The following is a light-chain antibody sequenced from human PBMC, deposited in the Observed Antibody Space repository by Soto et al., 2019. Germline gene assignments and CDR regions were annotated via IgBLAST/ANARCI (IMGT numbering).Light chain of an antibody. CDR2: DVS. J-gene: IGLJ2*01. CDR3: SSYTSSSTLVV. Sequence: QSVLTQPASVSGSPGQSITISWTGTSSDVGGYNYVSWYQQHPGKAPKVMIYDVSYRPSGVSNRFSGSKSGNTASLTISGLQVEDEADYYCSSYTSSSTLVVFGGGTKLTVL. V-gene: IGLV2-14*03. CDR1: SSDVGGYNY.